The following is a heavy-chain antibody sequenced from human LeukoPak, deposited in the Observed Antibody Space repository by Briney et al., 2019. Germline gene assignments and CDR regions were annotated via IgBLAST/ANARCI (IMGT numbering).Heavy chain of an antibody. CDR2: ISSSSSYI. CDR1: GFTFSSYS. D-gene: IGHD2-2*01. V-gene: IGHV3-21*04. CDR3: AKAGDIVVVPAADTGFDV. J-gene: IGHJ6*04. Sequence: GGSLRLSCAASGFTFSSYSMNWVRQAPGKGLEWVSSISSSSSYIYYADSVKGRFTISRDNAKNSLYLQMNSLRAEDTAVYYCAKAGDIVVVPAADTGFDVWGKGTTVTVSS.